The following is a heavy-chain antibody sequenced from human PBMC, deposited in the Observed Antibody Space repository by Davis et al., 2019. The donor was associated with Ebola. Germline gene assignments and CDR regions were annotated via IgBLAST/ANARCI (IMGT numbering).Heavy chain of an antibody. D-gene: IGHD3-10*01. CDR2: IYWDDDK. CDR3: AHRLGRFGEWNFDY. CDR1: GGSINHAEYS. Sequence: TLSLTCTVSGGSINHAEYSWSWIRQPPGKALEWLALIYWDDDKRYRPSLKSRLTITKDTSKNQVVLTMINMDPVDTATYYCAHRLGRFGEWNFDYWGLGTLVTVSS. J-gene: IGHJ4*02. V-gene: IGHV2-5*08.